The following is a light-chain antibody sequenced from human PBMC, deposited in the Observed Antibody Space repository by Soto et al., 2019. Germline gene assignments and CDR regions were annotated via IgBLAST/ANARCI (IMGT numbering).Light chain of an antibody. CDR3: MQATQFRT. CDR2: QVS. J-gene: IGKJ5*01. V-gene: IGKV2-24*01. Sequence: DIVLTQTPLSSPVTLGQPASISCRSSQSLVFGDGNTYLSWLQQRPGQPLRLLIYQVSNRFSGVPDRFSGRGAGTDFTLKISRVEAEDVGIYYCMQATQFRTFGQGTRLEIK. CDR1: QSLVFGDGNTY.